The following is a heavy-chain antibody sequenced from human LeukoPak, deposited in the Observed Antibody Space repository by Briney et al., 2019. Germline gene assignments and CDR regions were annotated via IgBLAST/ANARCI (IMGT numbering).Heavy chain of an antibody. J-gene: IGHJ4*02. CDR3: ARVYCYDSSALSY. CDR2: INPNSGGT. Sequence: ASVKVSCKASGYTFTGYYMHWVRQAPGQGLEWMGWINPNSGGTNYAQKFQGWVTMTRDTSISTAYMELSRLRSDDTAVYYCARVYCYDSSALSYWGQGTLVTVSS. V-gene: IGHV1-2*04. CDR1: GYTFTGYY. D-gene: IGHD3-22*01.